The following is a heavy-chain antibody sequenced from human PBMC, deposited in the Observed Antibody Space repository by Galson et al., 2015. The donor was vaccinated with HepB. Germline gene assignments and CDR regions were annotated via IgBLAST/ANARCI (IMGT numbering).Heavy chain of an antibody. Sequence: SLRLSCAASGFTFSSYWMSWVRQAPGKGLEWVANIKQDGSEKYYVDSVKGRFTISRDNAKNSLYLQMNSLRAEDTAVYYCARIYGGRYPGKLLWFGGLWGYWGQGTLVTVSS. J-gene: IGHJ4*02. D-gene: IGHD3-10*01. V-gene: IGHV3-7*03. CDR1: GFTFSSYW. CDR3: ARIYGGRYPGKLLWFGGLWGY. CDR2: IKQDGSEK.